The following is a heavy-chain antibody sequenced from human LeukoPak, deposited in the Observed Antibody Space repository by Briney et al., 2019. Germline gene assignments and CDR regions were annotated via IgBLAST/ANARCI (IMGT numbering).Heavy chain of an antibody. CDR3: AHSELAKNIAAAGDRPYYFDY. V-gene: IGHV2-5*02. CDR1: GFSLSTSGVG. J-gene: IGHJ4*02. Sequence: SGPTLVNPTQTLTLTCTFSGFSLSTSGVGVGWIRQPPGKALEWLALIYWDDDKRYSPSLKGRLTITKDTSKNQVVLTMTNMDPVDTATYYCAHSELAKNIAAAGDRPYYFDYWGQGTLVTVSS. CDR2: IYWDDDK. D-gene: IGHD6-13*01.